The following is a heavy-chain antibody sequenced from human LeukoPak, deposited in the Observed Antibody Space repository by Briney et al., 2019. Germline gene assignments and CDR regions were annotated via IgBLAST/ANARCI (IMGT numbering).Heavy chain of an antibody. CDR2: IIPISGTA. V-gene: IGHV1-69*06. D-gene: IGHD3-10*01. CDR1: GGTLSSYA. CDR3: ARERFGELTHTPVFDY. J-gene: IGHJ4*02. Sequence: SVKVSCKASGGTLSSYAISWVRQAPGQGLEWMGGIIPISGTANYAQKFQGRVTITADKSTSTAYMELSSLRSEDTAVYYCARERFGELTHTPVFDYWGQGTLVTVSS.